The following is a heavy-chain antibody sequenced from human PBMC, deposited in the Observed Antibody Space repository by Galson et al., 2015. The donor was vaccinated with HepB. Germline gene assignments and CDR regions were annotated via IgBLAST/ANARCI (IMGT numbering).Heavy chain of an antibody. J-gene: IGHJ6*03. Sequence: SVKVSCKASGYTFTSYGISWVRQAPGQGLEWMGWISAYNGNTNYAQKLQGRVTMTTDTSTSTAYMELRSLRSDDTAVYYCARLARVADITGTTSGYYYYMGVWGKGTTVTVSS. CDR2: ISAYNGNT. V-gene: IGHV1-18*01. CDR3: ARLARVADITGTTSGYYYYMGV. D-gene: IGHD1-7*01. CDR1: GYTFTSYG.